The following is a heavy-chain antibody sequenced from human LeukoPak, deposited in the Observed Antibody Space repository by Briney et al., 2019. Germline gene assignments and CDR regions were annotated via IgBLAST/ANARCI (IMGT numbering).Heavy chain of an antibody. CDR2: INPNSGDT. V-gene: IGHV1-2*02. CDR3: ARDKTQSPLDYYYMDV. D-gene: IGHD4-11*01. Sequence: ASVKVSCKASGYTFTGYYMHWVRQAPGQGLEWMGWINPNSGDTNYAQNFQGRVTMTRDTSISTAYMELSRLRSDDTAVYYCARDKTQSPLDYYYMDVWGKGTTVTVSS. CDR1: GYTFTGYY. J-gene: IGHJ6*03.